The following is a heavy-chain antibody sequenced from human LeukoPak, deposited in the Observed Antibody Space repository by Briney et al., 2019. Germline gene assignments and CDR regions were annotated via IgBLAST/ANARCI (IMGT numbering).Heavy chain of an antibody. CDR2: IIPIFGTA. CDR3: ARGTIGSRGIVGATGSNWFDP. D-gene: IGHD1-26*01. J-gene: IGHJ5*02. Sequence: ASVKVSCKASGGTFSSYAISWVRQAPGQGLEWMGGIIPIFGTANYAQKFQGRVTITADESTSTAYMELSSLRSEDTAVYYCARGTIGSRGIVGATGSNWFDPWGQGTLVTVSS. V-gene: IGHV1-69*01. CDR1: GGTFSSYA.